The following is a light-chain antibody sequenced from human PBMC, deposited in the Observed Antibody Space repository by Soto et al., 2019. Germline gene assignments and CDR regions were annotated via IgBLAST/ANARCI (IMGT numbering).Light chain of an antibody. CDR3: RYYGATALT. Sequence: VLTQSPGTMSLSPGESATLSCGASQSVHSCYIAWYQQKSCQAPRLLVYGPSYRAAGIPDRFSGGGSGTEFTLTISRLEPEDCAVYYCRYYGATALTFGGGTKVEI. CDR1: QSVHSCY. V-gene: IGKV3-20*01. CDR2: GPS. J-gene: IGKJ4*01.